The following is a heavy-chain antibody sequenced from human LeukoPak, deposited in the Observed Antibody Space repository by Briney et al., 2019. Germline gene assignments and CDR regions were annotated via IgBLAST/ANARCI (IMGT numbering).Heavy chain of an antibody. CDR1: GFTFSSYW. Sequence: LSGGSLRLSCAASGFTFSSYWMGWVRQAPGKGLEWVANIKQDGSEKYYVDSVKGRFTISRDNAKNSLYLQMNSLRAEDTAVYYCARDWSTAMVTGGDFDYWGQGTLVTVSS. CDR2: IKQDGSEK. J-gene: IGHJ4*02. V-gene: IGHV3-7*01. CDR3: ARDWSTAMVTGGDFDY. D-gene: IGHD5-18*01.